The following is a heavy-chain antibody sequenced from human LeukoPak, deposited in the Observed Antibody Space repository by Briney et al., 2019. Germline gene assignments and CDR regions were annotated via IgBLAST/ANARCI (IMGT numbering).Heavy chain of an antibody. D-gene: IGHD3-16*02. CDR3: ARHDSFIPY. Sequence: GGSLRLFCVASGFTFSDYAMSWVRQAPGKWLEWVSGIRDSGGSTYYADSVKGRCTISRDNSKNTVSLQMNNLRAEDTAVYFCARHDSFIPYWGQGTLVTVTS. CDR1: GFTFSDYA. J-gene: IGHJ4*02. CDR2: IRDSGGST. V-gene: IGHV3-23*01.